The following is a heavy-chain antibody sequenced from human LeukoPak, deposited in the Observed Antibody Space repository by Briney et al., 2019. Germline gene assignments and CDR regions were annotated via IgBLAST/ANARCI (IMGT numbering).Heavy chain of an antibody. CDR3: ARDRGPSYCSSTTCRTLDW. J-gene: IGHJ4*02. CDR2: ISAYNGNT. Sequence: ASVKVSCKASGYTFTSYGISWVRQAPGQGLEWMRWISAYNGNTNYAQKLQGRVTMTTDTSTSTAYMELRSLTSGDPAVYYCARDRGPSYCSSTTCRTLDWWGQGTLVTVSS. D-gene: IGHD2-2*01. V-gene: IGHV1-18*01. CDR1: GYTFTSYG.